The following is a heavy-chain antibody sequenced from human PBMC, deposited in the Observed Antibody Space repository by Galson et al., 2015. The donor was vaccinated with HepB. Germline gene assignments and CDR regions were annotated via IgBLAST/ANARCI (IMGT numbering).Heavy chain of an antibody. V-gene: IGHV3-7*03. J-gene: IGHJ3*01. Sequence: SLRLSCAASGFTFSSNWMSWVRQTPGKGLELVANIKQDGSENYYVDSVKGRFTISRDNAKSSLYLQMNSLTVEDTAIYYCATLCGFSSGRCYWNSGGVVWGQGTMVTVSS. CDR2: IKQDGSEN. D-gene: IGHD2-15*01. CDR3: ATLCGFSSGRCYWNSGGVV. CDR1: GFTFSSNW.